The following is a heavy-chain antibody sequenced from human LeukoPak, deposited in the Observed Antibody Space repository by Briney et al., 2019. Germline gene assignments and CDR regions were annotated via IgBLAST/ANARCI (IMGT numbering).Heavy chain of an antibody. J-gene: IGHJ4*02. CDR3: ARDGASLIAAAGTVGPIDY. Sequence: WASVKVSCKASGYTFTGYYMHWVRQAPGQGLEWMGWINPNSGGTNYAQKFQGRVTMTRDTSISTAYMELSRLRSDDTAVYYCARDGASLIAAAGTVGPIDYWGQGTLVTVSS. CDR2: INPNSGGT. D-gene: IGHD6-13*01. V-gene: IGHV1-2*02. CDR1: GYTFTGYY.